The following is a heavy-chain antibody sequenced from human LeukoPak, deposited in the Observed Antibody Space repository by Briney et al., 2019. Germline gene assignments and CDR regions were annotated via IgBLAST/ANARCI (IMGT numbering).Heavy chain of an antibody. Sequence: HPGGSLRLSCAASGFTFNRYWMSWVRQAPGKELQWVANIKQDGSAKYYVDSVKGRFTISRDNAKNSLYLQMSSLRVEDTAVYYCAREDELTSVDSWGQGTLVSVSS. CDR3: AREDELTSVDS. J-gene: IGHJ5*01. V-gene: IGHV3-7*01. D-gene: IGHD1-14*01. CDR1: GFTFNRYW. CDR2: IKQDGSAK.